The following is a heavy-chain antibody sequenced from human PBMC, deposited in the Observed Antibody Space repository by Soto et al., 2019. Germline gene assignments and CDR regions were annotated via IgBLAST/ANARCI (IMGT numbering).Heavy chain of an antibody. CDR2: ISYDGSNK. CDR1: GFTFSSYA. D-gene: IGHD6-19*01. Sequence: QVQLVESGGGVVQPGRSLRLSCAASGFTFSSYAMHWVRQAPGKGLEWVAVISYDGSNKYYADSVKGRFTISRDNYKNTLYLQMNSLRAEDTAVYYCARDLPPVQLIAVAGFAWGQGTLVTVSS. J-gene: IGHJ5*02. V-gene: IGHV3-30-3*01. CDR3: ARDLPPVQLIAVAGFA.